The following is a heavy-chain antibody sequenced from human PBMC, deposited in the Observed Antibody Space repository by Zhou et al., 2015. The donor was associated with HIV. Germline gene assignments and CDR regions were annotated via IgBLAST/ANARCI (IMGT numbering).Heavy chain of an antibody. Sequence: QVQLVQSGAEVKKPGASVKVSCKASGYTFTSYAMHWVRQAPGQRLEWMGWINAGNGNTKYSQKFQGRVTITRDTSASTAYMELSSLRSEDTAVYYCARDANYDFWPTINDAFDIWGQGTMVTVSS. CDR1: GYTFTSYA. CDR2: INAGNGNT. D-gene: IGHD3-3*01. J-gene: IGHJ3*02. CDR3: ARDANYDFWPTINDAFDI. V-gene: IGHV1-3*01.